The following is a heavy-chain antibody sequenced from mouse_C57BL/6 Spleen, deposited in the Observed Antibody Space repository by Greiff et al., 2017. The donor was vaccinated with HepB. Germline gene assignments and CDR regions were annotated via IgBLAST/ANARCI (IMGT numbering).Heavy chain of an antibody. D-gene: IGHD2-1*01. CDR2: IYPGDGDT. J-gene: IGHJ3*01. CDR3: ASDYGNYAWFAY. Sequence: QVQLQQSGPELVKPGASVKISCKASGYAFSSSWMNWVKQRPGKGLEWIGRIYPGDGDTNYNGKFKGKATLTADKSSSTAYMQLSSLTSEDSAVYFCASDYGNYAWFAYWGQGTLVTVSA. V-gene: IGHV1-82*01. CDR1: GYAFSSSW.